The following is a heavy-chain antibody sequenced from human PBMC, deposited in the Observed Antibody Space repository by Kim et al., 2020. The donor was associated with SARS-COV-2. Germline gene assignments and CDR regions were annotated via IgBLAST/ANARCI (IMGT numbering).Heavy chain of an antibody. D-gene: IGHD5-18*01. Sequence: GGSLRLSCAASGFTFDDYAMHWVRQAPGKGLEWVSLISGDGGSTYYADSVKGRFTISRDNSKNSLYLQMNSLRTEDTALYYCAKDMRTVDTAMIRRDYYYGMDVWGQGTTVTVSS. CDR2: ISGDGGST. J-gene: IGHJ6*02. CDR1: GFTFDDYA. V-gene: IGHV3-43*02. CDR3: AKDMRTVDTAMIRRDYYYGMDV.